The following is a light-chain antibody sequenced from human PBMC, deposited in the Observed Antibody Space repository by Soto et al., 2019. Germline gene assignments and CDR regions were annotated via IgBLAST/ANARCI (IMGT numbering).Light chain of an antibody. CDR1: QSVSSY. CDR3: QQYGSSPRT. J-gene: IGKJ1*01. Sequence: EIVRTQSPATLSLSQGQTATLSCMASQSVSSYLAWYQQKPGQAPRLLIYGASSRATGIPDRFSGSGSGTDFTLTISRLEPEDFAVYYCQQYGSSPRTFGQGTKVDI. CDR2: GAS. V-gene: IGKV3-20*01.